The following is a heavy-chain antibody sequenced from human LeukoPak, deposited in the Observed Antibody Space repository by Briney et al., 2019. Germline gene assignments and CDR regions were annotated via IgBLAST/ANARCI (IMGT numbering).Heavy chain of an antibody. CDR3: ARGDTYYYDSSGYGPFDY. Sequence: GGSLRLSCAASGFTFSDYYMSWIRQAPGKGLEWVSYISSSSTYTNYADSVKGRFTIPRDNAKNSLYLQMNSLRAEDTAVYYCARGDTYYYDSSGYGPFDYWGQRTLVTVSS. D-gene: IGHD3-22*01. J-gene: IGHJ4*02. V-gene: IGHV3-11*05. CDR2: ISSSSTYT. CDR1: GFTFSDYY.